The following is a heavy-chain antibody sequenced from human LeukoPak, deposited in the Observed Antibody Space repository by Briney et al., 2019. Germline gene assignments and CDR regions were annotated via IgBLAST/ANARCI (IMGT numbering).Heavy chain of an antibody. J-gene: IGHJ4*02. V-gene: IGHV3-11*04. Sequence: GGSLRLSCAASGFTFSDYFMSWIRQAPGKGLEWVSYISSSGSTIYYADSVKGRFTISRDNAKNSLYLQMNSLRAEDTAVYYCARDRYSGSYPLDYWGQGTLVTVSS. CDR2: ISSSGSTI. CDR1: GFTFSDYF. CDR3: ARDRYSGSYPLDY. D-gene: IGHD1-26*01.